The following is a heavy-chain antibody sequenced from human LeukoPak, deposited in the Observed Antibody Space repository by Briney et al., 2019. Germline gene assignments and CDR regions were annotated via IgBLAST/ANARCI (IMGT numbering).Heavy chain of an antibody. CDR2: ISGSGGST. J-gene: IGHJ4*02. Sequence: PGGSLRLSCAASGFTFSSYAMSWVRQAPGKGLEWVSGISGSGGSTHYADSVKDRFTISRDNSKNTLYLQMNSLRAEDTAVYHCARDFTNIRGGGYFDNWGQGTLVTVSS. V-gene: IGHV3-23*01. CDR1: GFTFSSYA. D-gene: IGHD2-15*01. CDR3: ARDFTNIRGGGYFDN.